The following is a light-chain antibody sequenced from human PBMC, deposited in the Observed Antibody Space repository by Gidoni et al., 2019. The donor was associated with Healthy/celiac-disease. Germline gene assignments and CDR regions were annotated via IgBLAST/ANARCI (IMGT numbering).Light chain of an antibody. CDR2: DAS. CDR3: QQYDHLPPT. J-gene: IGKJ3*01. V-gene: IGKV1-33*01. Sequence: DIQMTQSPSSLSASVRDRVTITCQASQDIRNYLNWYQQKPGKAPKLLIYDASNLETGVPSRFSGSGSGTEFTFTISSLQPEDIATYYCQQYDHLPPTFGPXTKVEI. CDR1: QDIRNY.